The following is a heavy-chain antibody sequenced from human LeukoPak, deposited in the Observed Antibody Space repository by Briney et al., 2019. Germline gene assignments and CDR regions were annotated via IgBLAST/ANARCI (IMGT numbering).Heavy chain of an antibody. CDR1: GFTFSSYS. Sequence: GGSLRLSCAASGFTFSSYSMNWVRQAPGKGLEWVSSISSSSSYIYYADSVKGRFTISRDNAKNSLYLQMNSLRAEDTAVYYCAREQLGMITFGGVIALGQGTLVTVST. D-gene: IGHD3-16*02. V-gene: IGHV3-21*01. CDR3: AREQLGMITFGGVIA. J-gene: IGHJ5*02. CDR2: ISSSSSYI.